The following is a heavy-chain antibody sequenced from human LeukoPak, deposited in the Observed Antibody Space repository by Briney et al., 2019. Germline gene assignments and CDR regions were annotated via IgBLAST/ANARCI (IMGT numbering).Heavy chain of an antibody. CDR2: INTDGSST. D-gene: IGHD3-3*01. CDR1: GFTFSSYW. V-gene: IGHV3-74*01. Sequence: GGSLRPSCAASGFTFSSYWMHWVRQAPGKGLVWVSRINTDGSSTSYADSVKGRFTISRDNAKNTLYLQMNSLRAEDTAVYYCARDQYYDFWSGFSDRGQPDYWGQGTLVTVSS. CDR3: ARDQYYDFWSGFSDRGQPDY. J-gene: IGHJ4*02.